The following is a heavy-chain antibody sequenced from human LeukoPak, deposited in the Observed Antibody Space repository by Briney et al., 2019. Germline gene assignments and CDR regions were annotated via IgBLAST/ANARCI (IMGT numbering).Heavy chain of an antibody. CDR3: ARGDDILTGYYTFDY. Sequence: GGSLRLSCAASGFTFSSYEMNWVRQAPGKGLEWGSYISSSGSTIYYADSVKGRFTISRDNAKNSLYLQMNSLRAEDTAVYYCARGDDILTGYYTFDYWGQGTLVTVSS. J-gene: IGHJ4*02. D-gene: IGHD3-9*01. CDR2: ISSSGSTI. V-gene: IGHV3-48*03. CDR1: GFTFSSYE.